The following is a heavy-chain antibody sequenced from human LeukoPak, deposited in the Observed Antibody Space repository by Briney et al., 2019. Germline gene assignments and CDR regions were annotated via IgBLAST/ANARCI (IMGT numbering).Heavy chain of an antibody. Sequence: ASVKVSCKASGYTFTGYFMHWVRPAPGQGLEWMGWINPDSGGTNYAQKFQGRVTMPRDTSISTAYMELSRLRADDTAVYYCARDSGRYSWYNWFDPGGQGTLVTVPS. V-gene: IGHV1-2*02. J-gene: IGHJ5*02. CDR2: INPDSGGT. CDR3: ARDSGRYSWYNWFDP. D-gene: IGHD1-26*01. CDR1: GYTFTGYF.